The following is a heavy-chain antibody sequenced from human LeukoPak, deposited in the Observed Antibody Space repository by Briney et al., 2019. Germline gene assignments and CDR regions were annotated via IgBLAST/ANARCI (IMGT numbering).Heavy chain of an antibody. D-gene: IGHD2-2*01. V-gene: IGHV1-46*01. CDR3: ARDRDIVVVPAAIHYYGMDV. Sequence: ASVKVSCKASGYTFTSNYIHWVRQAPGQGLEWMGMIYPRDGSTSYAQKFQGRVTVTRDTSTSTVHMELSGLRSEDTAVYYCARDRDIVVVPAAIHYYGMDVWGQGTTVTVSS. J-gene: IGHJ6*02. CDR1: GYTFTSNY. CDR2: IYPRDGST.